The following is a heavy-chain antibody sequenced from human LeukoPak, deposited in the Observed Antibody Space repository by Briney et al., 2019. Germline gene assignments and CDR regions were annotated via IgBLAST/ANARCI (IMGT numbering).Heavy chain of an antibody. J-gene: IGHJ6*03. CDR2: IYYSGST. CDR3: ARRPYYYYYMDV. CDR1: GGSISSSSYY. Sequence: SETLSLTCTVSGGSISSSSYYWGWIRQPPGKGLERIGSIYYSGSTYYNPSLKSRVTISVDTSKNQFSLKLSSVTAADTAVYYCARRPYYYYYMDVWGKGTTVTVSS. V-gene: IGHV4-39*01.